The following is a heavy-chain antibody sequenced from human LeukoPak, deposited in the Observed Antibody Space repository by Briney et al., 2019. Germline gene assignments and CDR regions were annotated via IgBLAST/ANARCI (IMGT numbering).Heavy chain of an antibody. Sequence: GGSLRLSCAASGFTFSNYWMHWVRQAPGMGLVWVSRINTDGSDTTYADSVKGRFTISRDNAKNTLYLQMNSLRAEDTAVYYCTSKQDYWGQGTLVTVSS. V-gene: IGHV3-74*01. CDR1: GFTFSNYW. CDR2: INTDGSDT. CDR3: TSKQDY. J-gene: IGHJ4*02.